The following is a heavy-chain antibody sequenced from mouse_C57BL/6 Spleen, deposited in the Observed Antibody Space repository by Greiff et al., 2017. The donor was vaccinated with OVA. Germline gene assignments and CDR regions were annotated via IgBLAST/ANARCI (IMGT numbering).Heavy chain of an antibody. CDR3: ARAGGYYSNSFDY. Sequence: QVQLQQPGAELVKPGASVKMSCKASGYTFTSYWITWVKQRPGQGLEWIGDIYPGSGSTNYNEKFKSKATLTVDTSSSTAYMQLSSLTSEDSAVYYCARAGGYYSNSFDYWGQGTTLTVSS. CDR1: GYTFTSYW. J-gene: IGHJ2*01. CDR2: IYPGSGST. V-gene: IGHV1-55*01. D-gene: IGHD2-5*01.